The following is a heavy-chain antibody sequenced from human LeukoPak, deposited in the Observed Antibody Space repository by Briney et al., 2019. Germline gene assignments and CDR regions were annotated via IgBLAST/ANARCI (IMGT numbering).Heavy chain of an antibody. J-gene: IGHJ5*02. CDR2: INPNSGGT. D-gene: IGHD3-10*01. CDR3: ARVWFGELFVFDP. V-gene: IGHV1-2*02. Sequence: ASVKVSCKASGYTFTGYYMHWVRQAPGQGLEWMGWINPNSGGTNYAQKLQGRVTMTTDTSTSTAYMELRSLRSDDTAVYYCARVWFGELFVFDPWGQGTLVTVSS. CDR1: GYTFTGYY.